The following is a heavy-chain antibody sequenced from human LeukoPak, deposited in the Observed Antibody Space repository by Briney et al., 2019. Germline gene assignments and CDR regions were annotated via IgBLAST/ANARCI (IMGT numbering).Heavy chain of an antibody. J-gene: IGHJ4*02. CDR2: MNPNSGNT. CDR1: GYTFTSYD. V-gene: IGHV1-8*01. D-gene: IGHD5-24*01. Sequence: GASVKVSCKASGYTFTSYDINWVRQATGQVLVWMGWMNPNSGNTGYAQKFQGRVTMTRNTSISTAYMELSSLRSEDTAVYYCARVCQRWLQLMGYWGQGTLVTVSS. CDR3: ARVCQRWLQLMGY.